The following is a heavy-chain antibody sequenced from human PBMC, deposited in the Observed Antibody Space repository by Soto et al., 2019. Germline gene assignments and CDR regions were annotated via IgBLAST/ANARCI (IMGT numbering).Heavy chain of an antibody. CDR3: VRSRQDHYDVWSASHRAQHYSMDV. V-gene: IGHV4-34*01. Sequence: QVQLQQWGAGLLEPSETLSLTCAVYGGSLSGNYWSWIRQPPGKGLEWIGEISHSGSTNYNPSLKSRVTLSADTTKKHFSLELRYVTAADRATYYCVRSRQDHYDVWSASHRAQHYSMDVWVKGTTVTVYS. CDR1: GGSLSGNY. D-gene: IGHD3-3*01. J-gene: IGHJ6*03. CDR2: ISHSGST.